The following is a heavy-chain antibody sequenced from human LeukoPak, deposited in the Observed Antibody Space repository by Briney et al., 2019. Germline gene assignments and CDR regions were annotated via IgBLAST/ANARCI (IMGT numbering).Heavy chain of an antibody. Sequence: AETLSLTCTVSGGSISSGSYCWSWIRQPPGKGLEWIGEINHSGSTNYNPSLKSRVTISVDTSKNQFSLKLSSVTAADTAVYYCARHRWFDPWGQGTLVTVSS. J-gene: IGHJ5*02. CDR2: INHSGST. CDR3: ARHRWFDP. CDR1: GGSISSGSYC. V-gene: IGHV4-39*01.